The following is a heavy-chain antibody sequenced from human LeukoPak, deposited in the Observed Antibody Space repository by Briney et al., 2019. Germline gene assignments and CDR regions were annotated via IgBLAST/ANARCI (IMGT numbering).Heavy chain of an antibody. CDR1: GGTFSSYA. CDR3: ARGRTVYDFLEAVNWFDP. V-gene: IGHV1-69*05. Sequence: AVKVSCKASGGTFSSYAISWVRQATGQGLEWVGGSIPIFGTANYPQKFQGRVTITTDESTSTAYMELSSLRSEDTAMYYCARGRTVYDFLEAVNWFDPWGQGTLVTVSA. D-gene: IGHD3-3*01. CDR2: SIPIFGTA. J-gene: IGHJ5*02.